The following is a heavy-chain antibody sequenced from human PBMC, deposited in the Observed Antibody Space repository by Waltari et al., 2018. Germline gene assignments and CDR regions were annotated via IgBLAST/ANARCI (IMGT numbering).Heavy chain of an antibody. CDR3: ARFGRSD. J-gene: IGHJ4*02. V-gene: IGHV4-4*02. D-gene: IGHD3-10*01. CDR1: GGSISSSNW. CDR2: ISGSSGST. Sequence: QVQLQESGPGLVKPAETLSLTCAVSGGSISSSNWWSWIRQPPGKGLEWIGYISGSSGSTYYNPSLKSRVTISTDTSKNQFSLKLSSVTVADTAVYYCARFGRSDWGQGVLVTVSS.